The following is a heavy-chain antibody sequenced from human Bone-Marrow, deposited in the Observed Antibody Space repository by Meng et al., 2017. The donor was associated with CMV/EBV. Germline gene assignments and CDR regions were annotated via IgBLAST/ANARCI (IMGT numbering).Heavy chain of an antibody. D-gene: IGHD3/OR15-3a*01. CDR2: IRYDGSNK. Sequence: GGSLRLSCAASGFTFSSYGIHWVRQAPGKGLEWVTFIRYDGSNKYYADSVKGRFIISRDNAKDTVYLQMNSLRVEDTAVYYCTSVYNFWRHWGQGQLVNVSS. V-gene: IGHV3-30*02. J-gene: IGHJ4*02. CDR3: TSVYNFWRH. CDR1: GFTFSSYG.